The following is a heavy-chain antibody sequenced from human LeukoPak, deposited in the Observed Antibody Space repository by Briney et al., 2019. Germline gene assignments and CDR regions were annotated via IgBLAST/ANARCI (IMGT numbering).Heavy chain of an antibody. Sequence: GGSLRLSCAASGFTFSSYEMNWVRQAPGKGLEWVSYISSSGSTIYYADSVRGRFTISRDNAKNSLYLQMNSLRAEDTAVYYCARMTGGSDGLDMWGQGTMVTV. J-gene: IGHJ3*02. D-gene: IGHD2-15*01. CDR1: GFTFSSYE. V-gene: IGHV3-48*01. CDR2: ISSSGSTI. CDR3: ARMTGGSDGLDM.